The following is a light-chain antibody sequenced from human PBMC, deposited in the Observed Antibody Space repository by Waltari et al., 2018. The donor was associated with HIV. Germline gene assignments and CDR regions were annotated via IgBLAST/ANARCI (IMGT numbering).Light chain of an antibody. V-gene: IGLV1-47*01. CDR2: RNN. J-gene: IGLJ3*02. Sequence: QSILTQPPSTSGTPGQRVTLTGSGSGPNVGSNSVSWYHLLLGTAPKLLIYRNNQRPSGVPDRFSGSKSATSASLAIGGLRSEDEADYYCAAWDDSLSGPVFGGGTKLTVL. CDR3: AAWDDSLSGPV. CDR1: GPNVGSNS.